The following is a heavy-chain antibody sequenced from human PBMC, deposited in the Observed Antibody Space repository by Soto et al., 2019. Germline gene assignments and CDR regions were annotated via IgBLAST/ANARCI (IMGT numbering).Heavy chain of an antibody. CDR3: ARERWIQLWLRAGDYYYGMDV. CDR2: IYHSGST. V-gene: IGHV4-38-2*02. CDR1: GCSISSGYY. Sequence: SETLSLTCAVSGCSISSGYYWGWIRQPPGKGLEWIGSIYHSGSTYYNPSLKSRVTISVDTSKNQFSLKLSSVTAADTAVYYCARERWIQLWLRAGDYYYGMDVWGQGTTVTVSS. D-gene: IGHD5-18*01. J-gene: IGHJ6*02.